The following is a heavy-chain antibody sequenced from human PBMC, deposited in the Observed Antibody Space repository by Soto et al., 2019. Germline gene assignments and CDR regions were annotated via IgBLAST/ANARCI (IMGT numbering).Heavy chain of an antibody. CDR1: GGTFSSYA. CDR2: IIPIFGAA. CDR3: ARSVGVHQSIAVAGPVY. Sequence: SVKVSCKASGGTFSSYATSWVRQAPRQGLQWMGGIIPIFGAANYAQKFQGRVTITADEYTSTAHMEQSSLRSEDTAVVYCARSVGVHQSIAVAGPVYWGQGPLVTVYS. D-gene: IGHD6-19*01. J-gene: IGHJ4*02. V-gene: IGHV1-69*13.